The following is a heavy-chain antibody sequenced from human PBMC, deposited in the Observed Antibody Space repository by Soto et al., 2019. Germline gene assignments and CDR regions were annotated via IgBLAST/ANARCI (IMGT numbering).Heavy chain of an antibody. Sequence: SETLSLTCTVSGGSISSYYWSWIRQPPGKGLEWIGYIYYSGSTNYNPSLKSRVTISVDTSKNQFSLKLSSVTAADTAVYYCARGHDYVWGSYRYRTHYDYWGQGTLVTVSS. CDR1: GGSISSYY. D-gene: IGHD3-16*02. J-gene: IGHJ4*02. CDR3: ARGHDYVWGSYRYRTHYDY. CDR2: IYYSGST. V-gene: IGHV4-59*01.